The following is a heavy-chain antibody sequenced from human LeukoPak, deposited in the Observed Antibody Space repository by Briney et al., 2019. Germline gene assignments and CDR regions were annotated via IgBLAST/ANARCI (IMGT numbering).Heavy chain of an antibody. D-gene: IGHD1-26*01. CDR3: ASGSYPPEYYFDY. CDR2: IYYSGST. V-gene: IGHV4-59*01. J-gene: IGHJ4*02. CDR1: GFTFGNSP. Sequence: GSLRLSCAASGFTFGNSPMSWIRQPPGKGLEWIGYIYYSGSTNYNPSLKSRVTISVDTSKNQFSLKLSSVTAADTAVYYCASGSYPPEYYFDYWGQGTLVTVSS.